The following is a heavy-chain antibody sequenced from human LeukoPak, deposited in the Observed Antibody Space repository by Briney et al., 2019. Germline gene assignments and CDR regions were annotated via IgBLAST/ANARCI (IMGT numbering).Heavy chain of an antibody. V-gene: IGHV4-59*08. CDR1: GGSISSYY. Sequence: SETLSLTCTVSGGSISSYYWNWIRQPPGKGLEWIGYIYSSGTTNYNPSLRSRVSMSVDTSKNQFSLRLSSVTAADTAVYYCARHERYCSGGSCYSVGWFDPWGQGTLVTVSS. CDR3: ARHERYCSGGSCYSVGWFDP. D-gene: IGHD2-15*01. J-gene: IGHJ5*02. CDR2: IYSSGTT.